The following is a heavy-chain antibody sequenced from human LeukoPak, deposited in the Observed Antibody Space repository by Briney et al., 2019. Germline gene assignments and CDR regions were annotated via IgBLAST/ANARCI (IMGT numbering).Heavy chain of an antibody. CDR1: GFTFSNYA. CDR3: AKKVSPPEH. Sequence: PGGSLRLSCAASGFTFSNYAMSWVRQAPGKGLEWVSGISGSGVTTYYADSVKGRFTISRENSKNMLYLQMNSLRADDTAVYYCAKKVSPPEHWGQGTLVTVSS. J-gene: IGHJ4*02. V-gene: IGHV3-23*01. CDR2: ISGSGVTT.